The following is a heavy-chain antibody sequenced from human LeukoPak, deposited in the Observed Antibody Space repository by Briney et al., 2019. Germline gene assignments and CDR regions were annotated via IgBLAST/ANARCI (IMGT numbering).Heavy chain of an antibody. J-gene: IGHJ4*02. D-gene: IGHD3-10*01. V-gene: IGHV3-30*18. CDR1: GYTLTELS. Sequence: SCKVSGYTLTELSMHWVRQAPGKGLEWVAVMSYDGTNKYYADSVKGRFTISRDNSKNTLYLQMNSLRAEDTSVYSCAKGPFGSGRLTMSYWGQGTLVTVSS. CDR2: MSYDGTNK. CDR3: AKGPFGSGRLTMSY.